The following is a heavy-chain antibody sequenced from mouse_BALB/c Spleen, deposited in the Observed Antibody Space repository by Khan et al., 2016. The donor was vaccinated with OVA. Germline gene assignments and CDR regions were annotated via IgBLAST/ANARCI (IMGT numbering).Heavy chain of an antibody. V-gene: IGHV5-17*02. Sequence: EVELVESGGGLVQPGGSRKLACAASGFTFSSFGMHWVRQAPEKGLEWVAYISSDSITLYYADTVKGRFTISRDNPWHTLFPQMTRLRSEDTAMYYCARGNCAWFAYWGQGTLVTVSA. D-gene: IGHD2-1*01. CDR3: ARGNCAWFAY. CDR2: ISSDSITL. CDR1: GFTFSSFG. J-gene: IGHJ3*01.